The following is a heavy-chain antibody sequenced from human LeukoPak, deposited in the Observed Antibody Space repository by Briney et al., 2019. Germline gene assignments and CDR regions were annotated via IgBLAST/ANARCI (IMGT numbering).Heavy chain of an antibody. D-gene: IGHD2-21*02. V-gene: IGHV3-30*02. Sequence: GGSLRLSCAASGFTFSGYGMHWVRQAPGKGLEWVAFIRFDGSNEYYADSVKGRFTISRDNSKNTLYLQMNSLRAEDTAVYYCARVPWGDFYFDYWGQGTLVTVSS. J-gene: IGHJ4*02. CDR3: ARVPWGDFYFDY. CDR1: GFTFSGYG. CDR2: IRFDGSNE.